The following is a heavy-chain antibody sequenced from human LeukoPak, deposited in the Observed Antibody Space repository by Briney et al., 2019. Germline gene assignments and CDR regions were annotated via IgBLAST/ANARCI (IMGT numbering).Heavy chain of an antibody. Sequence: PETLSLTCALYGGSFSGYYWSWIRQSPGKGLEWIAEINHSGGTNYNTSPKSRVTISTETTTNQSSLMLSSMTSAVTTVHYFAGQGWKRAFDIWGQGTMVTVSS. J-gene: IGHJ3*02. V-gene: IGHV4-34*01. D-gene: IGHD1-1*01. CDR3: AGQGWKRAFDI. CDR1: GGSFSGYY. CDR2: INHSGGT.